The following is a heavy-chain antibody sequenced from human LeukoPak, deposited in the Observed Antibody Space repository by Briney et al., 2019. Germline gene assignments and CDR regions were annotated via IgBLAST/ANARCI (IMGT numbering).Heavy chain of an antibody. Sequence: GGSLRLSCAASGFTFSSYTMNWVRQAPGKGLEWVSSISSSSSAIYYAASVKGRFTISRDNAKNSLYLQMNSLRDVDTAVYYCARGALRYSHYWGQGTLVTVSS. D-gene: IGHD3-9*01. CDR2: ISSSSSAI. J-gene: IGHJ4*02. V-gene: IGHV3-48*02. CDR1: GFTFSSYT. CDR3: ARGALRYSHY.